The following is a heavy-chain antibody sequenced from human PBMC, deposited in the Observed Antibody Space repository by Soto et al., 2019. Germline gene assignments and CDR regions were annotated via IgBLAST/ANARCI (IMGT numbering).Heavy chain of an antibody. CDR2: ISSSSSTI. D-gene: IGHD2-2*01. Sequence: EVQLVESGGGLVQPGGSLRLSCAASGFTFSSYSMDWVRQAPGKGLEWVSYISSSSSTIYDADSVKGRFNISRDNAKNSLYLQMNSLRAEDTAVYYCARVGCSSTSCYFYIGYWGQGTLVTVSS. V-gene: IGHV3-48*01. J-gene: IGHJ4*02. CDR1: GFTFSSYS. CDR3: ARVGCSSTSCYFYIGY.